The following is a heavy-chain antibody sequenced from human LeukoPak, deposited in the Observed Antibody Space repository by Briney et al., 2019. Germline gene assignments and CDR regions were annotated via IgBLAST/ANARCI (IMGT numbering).Heavy chain of an antibody. CDR3: ARPRGYSADDAFDI. CDR2: IYYSGST. D-gene: IGHD2-15*01. Sequence: SETLSLTCTVSSGSISSFYWSWIRQPPGKGLEWIGCIYYSGSTNYNPSLTSRATMSIATSKNQFSLKLSSVTATDTAVYFCARPRGYSADDAFDIWGQGTMVTVSS. CDR1: SGSISSFY. J-gene: IGHJ3*02. V-gene: IGHV4-59*01.